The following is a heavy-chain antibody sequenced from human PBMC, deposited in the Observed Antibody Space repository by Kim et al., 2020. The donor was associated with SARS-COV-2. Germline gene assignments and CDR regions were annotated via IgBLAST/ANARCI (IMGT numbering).Heavy chain of an antibody. Sequence: QKFQGRVTITADASTSTAYMELSSLRSEDTAVYYCARVGSYSGGDAFDIWGQGTMVTVSS. J-gene: IGHJ3*02. CDR3: ARVGSYSGGDAFDI. D-gene: IGHD2-21*01. V-gene: IGHV1-69*01.